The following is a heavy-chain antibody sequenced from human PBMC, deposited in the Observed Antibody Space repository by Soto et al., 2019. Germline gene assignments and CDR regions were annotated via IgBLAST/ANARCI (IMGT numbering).Heavy chain of an antibody. CDR3: ARDAPPADY. V-gene: IGHV1-18*01. CDR2: ISAYNGNT. J-gene: IGHJ4*02. Sequence: QVQLVQSGAEVKKPGASVKVSCKASGYTFTSYAISWVRQAPGQGLEWMGWISAYNGNTNYAQKFQGRATTTTDTSTSTAYMELRSLRSDATAVYYCARDAPPADYWGQGTLVTVSS. CDR1: GYTFTSYA.